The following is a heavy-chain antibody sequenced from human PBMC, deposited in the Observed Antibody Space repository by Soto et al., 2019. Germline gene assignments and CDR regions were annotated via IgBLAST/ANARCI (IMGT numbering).Heavy chain of an antibody. J-gene: IGHJ6*02. CDR1: GDSVSSNSAA. D-gene: IGHD6-13*01. CDR2: TYYRSKWYN. CDR3: ARVPGYSSKYQKDESYYGMDV. V-gene: IGHV6-1*01. Sequence: SQTLSLTCAISGDSVSSNSAAWNWIRQSPSRGLEWLGRTYYRSKWYNDYAVSVKSRITINPDTSKNQFSLQLNSVTPEDTAVYYCARVPGYSSKYQKDESYYGMDVWGQGTTVTVSS.